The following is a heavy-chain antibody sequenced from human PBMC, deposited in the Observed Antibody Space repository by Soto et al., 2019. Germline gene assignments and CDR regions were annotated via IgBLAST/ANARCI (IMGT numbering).Heavy chain of an antibody. CDR1: GFTFSSYS. J-gene: IGHJ4*02. CDR2: ISSSSSTI. CDR3: ARVRSGEMATMGLFDY. Sequence: EVQLVESGGGLVQPGGSLRLSCAASGFTFSSYSMNWVRQAPGKGLEWVSYISSSSSTIYYADSVKGRFTISRDNAKNSLYLQMNSLRDEDTAVYYCARVRSGEMATMGLFDYWGQGTLVTVSS. V-gene: IGHV3-48*02. D-gene: IGHD3-3*01.